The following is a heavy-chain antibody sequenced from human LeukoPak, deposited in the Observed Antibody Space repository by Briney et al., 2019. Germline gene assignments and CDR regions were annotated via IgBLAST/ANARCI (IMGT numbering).Heavy chain of an antibody. Sequence: GGSLRLSCAASGFTFSSYAMSWVRQAPGKGLEWVSAISGSGGSTYYADSVKGRFTISRDNSKNTLYLQMNSLRAEDTAVYYCAKDLRTGYSSSWYISSFDYWGQGTLVTVSS. V-gene: IGHV3-23*01. CDR2: ISGSGGST. CDR1: GFTFSSYA. J-gene: IGHJ4*02. D-gene: IGHD6-13*01. CDR3: AKDLRTGYSSSWYISSFDY.